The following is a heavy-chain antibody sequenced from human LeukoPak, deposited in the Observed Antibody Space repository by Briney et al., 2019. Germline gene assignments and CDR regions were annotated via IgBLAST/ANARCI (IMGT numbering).Heavy chain of an antibody. V-gene: IGHV3-30*02. Sequence: PGGSLRLSCAASGFTFSSYGMHWVREAPGKGLEWVAFIRYDGSNKYYADSVKGRFTISRENSKNTLYLQMNSLRPGDTAVYYCAKRLPTGEFQHWARDTRDSVS. D-gene: IGHD4-17*01. CDR2: IRYDGSNK. CDR3: AKRLPTGEFQH. CDR1: GFTFSSYG. J-gene: IGHJ1*01.